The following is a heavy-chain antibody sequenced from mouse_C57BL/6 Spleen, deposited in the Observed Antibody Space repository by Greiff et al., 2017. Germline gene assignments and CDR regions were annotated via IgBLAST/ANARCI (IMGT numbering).Heavy chain of an antibody. D-gene: IGHD3-2*02. Sequence: VQRVESGPGLVAPSQSLSITCTVSGFSLTSYGVSWVRQPPGKGLEWLGVIWGDGSTNYHSAIISRLSISKDNSKSQVFLKLNSLQTNDTATYYSAKLLTAQATYYYAMDYWGQGTSVTVSS. CDR1: GFSLTSYG. V-gene: IGHV2-3*01. CDR2: IWGDGST. CDR3: AKLLTAQATYYYAMDY. J-gene: IGHJ4*01.